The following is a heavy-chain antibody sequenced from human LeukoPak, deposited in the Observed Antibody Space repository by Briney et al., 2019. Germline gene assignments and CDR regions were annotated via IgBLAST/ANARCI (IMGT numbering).Heavy chain of an antibody. J-gene: IGHJ4*02. V-gene: IGHV1-18*01. CDR3: ARESRGGGYSYGV. D-gene: IGHD5-18*01. CDR2: ISAYNGNT. CDR1: GYTFTSYG. Sequence: GASVKVSCKASGYTFTSYGICWVRQAPGQGLEWMGWISAYNGNTNYAQKLQGRVTMTTDTSTSTAYMELSRLRSDDTAVYYCARESRGGGYSYGVWGQGTLVTVSS.